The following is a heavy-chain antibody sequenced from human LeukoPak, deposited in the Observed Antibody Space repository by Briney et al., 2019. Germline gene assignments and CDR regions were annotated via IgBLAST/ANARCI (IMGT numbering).Heavy chain of an antibody. V-gene: IGHV3-74*01. CDR2: INSDGSST. CDR3: ASALRRYYDFWSGYSSSVIPP. D-gene: IGHD3-3*01. J-gene: IGHJ5*02. Sequence: QPGGSLRLSCAASGFTFSSYWMHWVRQAPGKGLVWASRINSDGSSTSYADSVKGRFTISRDNAKNTLYLQMNSLRAEDTAVYYCASALRRYYDFWSGYSSSVIPPWGQGTLVTVSS. CDR1: GFTFSSYW.